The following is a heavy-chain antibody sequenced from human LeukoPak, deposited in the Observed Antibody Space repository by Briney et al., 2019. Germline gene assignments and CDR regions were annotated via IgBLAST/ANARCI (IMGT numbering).Heavy chain of an antibody. J-gene: IGHJ4*02. Sequence: GRSLRLSCAASGFTFSSYSMHWVRQAPGKGLEWVSSISSGSSYIYYADSVKGRFTISRDNAKNSLYLQMNSLRAEDTALYYCARPLSSTAARPTAGLDYWGQGTLVTVSS. CDR3: ARPLSSTAARPTAGLDY. D-gene: IGHD6-6*01. CDR1: GFTFSSYS. V-gene: IGHV3-21*01. CDR2: ISSGSSYI.